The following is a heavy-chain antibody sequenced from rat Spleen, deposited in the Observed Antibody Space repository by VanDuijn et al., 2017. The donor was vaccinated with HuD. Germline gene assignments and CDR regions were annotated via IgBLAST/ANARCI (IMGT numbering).Heavy chain of an antibody. D-gene: IGHD1-11*01. CDR3: TRMGRVYGFDY. V-gene: IGHV2S63*01. CDR2: MWSGGNT. Sequence: EVQLKESGPGLVQPSQTLSLTCTVSGFSLTDYSVHWVRQPPGKGLEWMGVMWSGGNTVYNSGLKSRLSISRDTSKSQIFLKMNSLQTEDTAIYYCTRMGRVYGFDYWGQGVMVTVSS. J-gene: IGHJ2*01. CDR1: GFSLTDYS.